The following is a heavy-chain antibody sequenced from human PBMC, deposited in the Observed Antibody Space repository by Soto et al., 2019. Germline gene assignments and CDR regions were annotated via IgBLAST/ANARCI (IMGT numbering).Heavy chain of an antibody. CDR3: ARHGYYYSSGSYSLDY. Sequence: SETLSLTCTVSGGSMSSGSHYWGWIRQPPGKGLEWIGSIYYSGSTYYNPSLKSRVTISVDTSKNQFSLKLSSVIAADTAVYYCARHGYYYSSGSYSLDYWGQGTLVTVSS. V-gene: IGHV4-39*01. CDR1: GGSMSSGSHY. J-gene: IGHJ4*02. CDR2: IYYSGST. D-gene: IGHD3-10*01.